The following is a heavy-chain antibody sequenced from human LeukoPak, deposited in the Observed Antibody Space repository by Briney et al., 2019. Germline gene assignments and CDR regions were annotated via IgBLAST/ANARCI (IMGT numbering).Heavy chain of an antibody. J-gene: IGHJ4*02. V-gene: IGHV3-64*01. Sequence: GGSLRLSCAASGFTFSSYATHWVRQAPGKGLEYVSAISSNGGSTYYANSVKGRFTISRDNSKNTLYLQMGSLRAEDMAVYYCARTSGSFHFDYWGQGTLVTVSS. CDR3: ARTSGSFHFDY. D-gene: IGHD1-26*01. CDR2: ISSNGGST. CDR1: GFTFSSYA.